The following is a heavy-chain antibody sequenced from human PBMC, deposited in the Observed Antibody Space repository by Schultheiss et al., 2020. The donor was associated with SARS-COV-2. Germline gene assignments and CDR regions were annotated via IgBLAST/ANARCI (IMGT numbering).Heavy chain of an antibody. D-gene: IGHD5-24*01. V-gene: IGHV1-2*02. CDR1: GYTFTGYY. CDR2: INPNSGGT. Sequence: ASVKVSCKASGYTFTGYYMHWVRQAPGQGLEWMGWINPNSGGTNYAQKIQGRVSMTTDASTNTAYMELRGLRSDDTAVYFCARRVRGGFVSDHNYFIDVWGKGTTVTVSS. J-gene: IGHJ6*03. CDR3: ARRVRGGFVSDHNYFIDV.